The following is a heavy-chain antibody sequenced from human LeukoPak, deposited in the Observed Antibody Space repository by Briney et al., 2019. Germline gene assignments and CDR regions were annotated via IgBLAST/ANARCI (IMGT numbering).Heavy chain of an antibody. J-gene: IGHJ5*02. D-gene: IGHD3-9*01. V-gene: IGHV3-21*01. Sequence: PGGSLRPSCAASGFTFSSYSMNWVRQAPGKGLEWVSSISSSSYIYYADSVKGRFTISRDNAKNSLYLQMNSLRAEDTAVYYCARATIFGWFDPWGQGTLVTVSS. CDR2: ISSSSYI. CDR1: GFTFSSYS. CDR3: ARATIFGWFDP.